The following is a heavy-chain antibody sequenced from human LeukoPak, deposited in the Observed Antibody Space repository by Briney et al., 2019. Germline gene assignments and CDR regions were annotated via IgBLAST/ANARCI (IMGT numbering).Heavy chain of an antibody. CDR1: GFTFSSYG. CDR3: ARVARDYYDSSGYYYFDY. CDR2: ISYDGSNK. Sequence: GGSLRLSCAASGFTFSSYGMHWVRQAPGKGLEWVAVISYDGSNKYYADSVKGRFTISRDNSKNTLYLQMNSLRAEDTAVYYCARVARDYYDSSGYYYFDYWGQGTLVTVSS. J-gene: IGHJ4*02. V-gene: IGHV3-30*03. D-gene: IGHD3-22*01.